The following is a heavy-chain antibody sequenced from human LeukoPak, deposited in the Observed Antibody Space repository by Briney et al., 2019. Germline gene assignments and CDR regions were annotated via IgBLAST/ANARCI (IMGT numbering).Heavy chain of an antibody. CDR3: TRENCSGGSCSNWFDP. V-gene: IGHV3-49*04. D-gene: IGHD2-15*01. J-gene: IGHJ5*02. CDR2: IRSKAYGGTT. Sequence: GSLSLSWPASGFTFGDYALRWARQAPGKGREWVGFIRSKAYGGTTEYAASVKGRFTTSRDDSKSIAYLQMNSMKTEDTAVYYCTRENCSGGSCSNWFDPWGQGTLVTVSS. CDR1: GFTFGDYA.